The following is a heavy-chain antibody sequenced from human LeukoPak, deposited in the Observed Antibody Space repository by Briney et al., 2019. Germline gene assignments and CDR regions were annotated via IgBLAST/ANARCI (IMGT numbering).Heavy chain of an antibody. CDR2: IIPIFGTA. V-gene: IGHV1-69*01. CDR1: GGTFSSYA. CDR3: ARGKVPAAPYPFDY. Sequence: SVKVSCKASGGTFSSYAISWVRQAPGQGLEWMGGIIPIFGTANYAQKFQGRVTITADESTSTAYMELSSLKSEDTAVYYCARGKVPAAPYPFDYWGQGTLVTVSS. J-gene: IGHJ4*02. D-gene: IGHD2-2*01.